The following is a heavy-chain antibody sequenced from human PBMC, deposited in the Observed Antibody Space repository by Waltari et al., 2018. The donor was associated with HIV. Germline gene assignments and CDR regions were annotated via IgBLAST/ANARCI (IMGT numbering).Heavy chain of an antibody. CDR2: LNPSAGST. D-gene: IGHD6-19*01. V-gene: IGHV1-46*01. Sequence: QVQLVQSGAEVKKPGASVKVSCKASGYSFTNYYIHWLRQAPGQGLEWMGVLNPSAGSTTYAQQSQGRITMTRDTSTSTVYMELTSLRSEDTAVYYCARTLIAVAGSEIDFWGQGTLVTVSS. CDR3: ARTLIAVAGSEIDF. J-gene: IGHJ4*02. CDR1: GYSFTNYY.